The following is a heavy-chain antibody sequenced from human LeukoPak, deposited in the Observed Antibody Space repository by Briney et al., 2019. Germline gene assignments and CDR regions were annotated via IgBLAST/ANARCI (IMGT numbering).Heavy chain of an antibody. J-gene: IGHJ4*02. CDR2: ISYDGSNK. Sequence: PGGSLRLSCAASGFTFSSYGMHWVRQAPGKGLEWVAVISYDGSNKYYADSVKGRFTISRDNSKNTLYLQMNSLRAEDTAVYYCAKDGGYYDSSGLPRWGQGTLVTVSS. V-gene: IGHV3-30*18. CDR1: GFTFSSYG. CDR3: AKDGGYYDSSGLPR. D-gene: IGHD3-22*01.